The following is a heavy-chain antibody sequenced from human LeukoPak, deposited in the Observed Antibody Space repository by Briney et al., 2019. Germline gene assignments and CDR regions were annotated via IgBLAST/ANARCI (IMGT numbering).Heavy chain of an antibody. D-gene: IGHD2-15*01. Sequence: PGGSLRLSCAASGFTFSSYSMNWVRQAPGKGLEWVSSISSSSSYIYYADSVKGRFTISRDNAKSSLYLQMNSLRAEDTAVYYCARDGPPYCSGGSCYSDFGIWGQGTMVTVSS. CDR1: GFTFSSYS. CDR3: ARDGPPYCSGGSCYSDFGI. CDR2: ISSSSSYI. V-gene: IGHV3-21*01. J-gene: IGHJ3*02.